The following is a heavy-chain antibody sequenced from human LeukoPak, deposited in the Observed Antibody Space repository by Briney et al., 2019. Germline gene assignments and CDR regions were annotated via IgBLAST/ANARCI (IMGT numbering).Heavy chain of an antibody. Sequence: PSGTLSLTCAVSGGSITSTNWWSWVRQPPGKGLEWIGEIYHSGTTNSNPSLKSPVTISVDKSKNQFSLKLSSVTAADTAVYYCARLTRWSVRFGDRDYWGQGTLVTVSS. D-gene: IGHD3-10*01. CDR3: ARLTRWSVRFGDRDY. CDR1: GGSITSTNW. V-gene: IGHV4-4*02. CDR2: IYHSGTT. J-gene: IGHJ4*02.